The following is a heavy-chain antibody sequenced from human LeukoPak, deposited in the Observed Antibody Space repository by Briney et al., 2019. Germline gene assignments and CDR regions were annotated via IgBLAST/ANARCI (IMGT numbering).Heavy chain of an antibody. CDR1: GYTFTGFY. D-gene: IGHD5-24*01. Sequence: VASVRVSCEASGYTFTGFYSHWVRQAPAQGLEWMGWINPNTGGTHYAQQFQGRVTMTSDTSISTSYMEMSRVRSDDTAVYYCARDFRLATPSFWFWGQGTLVTVSS. V-gene: IGHV1-2*02. CDR2: INPNTGGT. CDR3: ARDFRLATPSFWF. J-gene: IGHJ4*02.